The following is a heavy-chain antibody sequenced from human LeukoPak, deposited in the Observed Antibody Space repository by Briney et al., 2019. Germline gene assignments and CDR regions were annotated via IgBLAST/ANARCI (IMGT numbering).Heavy chain of an antibody. D-gene: IGHD3-22*01. J-gene: IGHJ1*01. V-gene: IGHV3-66*01. Sequence: GGSLRLSCAASGFTVSTNSMSWVRQASGKGLEWVSVYDGGSTYHTDSVKGRFSISRDNSKNTVYLQMNSLRAEDTAVYYCARALKSDSDSANEYYEYFHHWGQGTLVTVSS. CDR3: ARALKSDSDSANEYYEYFHH. CDR1: GFTVSTNS. CDR2: YDGGST.